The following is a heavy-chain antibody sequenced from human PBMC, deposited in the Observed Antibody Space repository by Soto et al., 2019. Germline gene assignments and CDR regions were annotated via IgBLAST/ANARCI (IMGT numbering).Heavy chain of an antibody. D-gene: IGHD3-3*01. CDR3: VRDNYDFWSGAPRAWLDP. V-gene: IGHV3-48*03. J-gene: IGHJ5*02. CDR2: ISSRGSTI. CDR1: GFTFSSYE. Sequence: GGSLRLSCAASGFTFSSYEMNWVRQAPGKGLEWVSYISSRGSTIYYADSVKGRFTISRDNAKNSLYLQMNRLRAEDTAVYYCVRDNYDFWSGAPRAWLDPWGQGTLVTVYS.